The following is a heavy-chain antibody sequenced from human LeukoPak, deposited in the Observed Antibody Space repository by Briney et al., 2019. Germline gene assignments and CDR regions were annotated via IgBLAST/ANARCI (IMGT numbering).Heavy chain of an antibody. CDR3: ARLRDNWFDP. V-gene: IGHV4-61*02. CDR1: GGSISSGSYY. J-gene: IGHJ5*02. CDR2: IYTSGST. Sequence: SQTLSLTCTVSGGSISSGSYYWSWIRQPAGKGLEWIGRIYTSGSTNYNPSLKSRVTISVDTSKNQFSLKLSSVTAADTAVYYCARLRDNWFDPWGQGTLVTVSS.